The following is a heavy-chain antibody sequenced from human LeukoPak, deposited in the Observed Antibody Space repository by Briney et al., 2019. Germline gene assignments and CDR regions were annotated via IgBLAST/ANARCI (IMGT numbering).Heavy chain of an antibody. J-gene: IGHJ4*02. CDR2: INPNSGVT. V-gene: IGHV1-2*02. CDR1: GYTFTGYY. D-gene: IGHD6-19*01. Sequence: ASVKVSCKASGYTFTGYYIHWVRQAPGQGLEWMGWINPNSGVTNYEQKFQGRVTMARVTSISTAYMELSSLRSDDTAVYYCARGAHASGWYGDFDYWGQGTLDTVSS. CDR3: ARGAHASGWYGDFDY.